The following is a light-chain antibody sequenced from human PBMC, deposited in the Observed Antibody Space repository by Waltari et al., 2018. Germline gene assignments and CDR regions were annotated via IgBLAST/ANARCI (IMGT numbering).Light chain of an antibody. CDR3: AAWDDSLSGPGV. Sequence: QSVLTQPPSASGTPGPRVSIPCSGSSSNTGSTYVYWYQQFPGTAPKLLISRNNQRPSGVPDRFSGSKSGTSASMAISGLRSEDEADYYCAAWDDSLSGPGVFGTGTKVTVL. CDR2: RNN. V-gene: IGLV1-47*01. CDR1: SSNTGSTY. J-gene: IGLJ1*01.